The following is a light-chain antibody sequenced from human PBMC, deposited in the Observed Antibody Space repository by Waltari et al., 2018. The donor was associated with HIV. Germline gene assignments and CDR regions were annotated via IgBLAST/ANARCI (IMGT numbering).Light chain of an antibody. CDR3: QQYSNTPLT. Sequence: DIVMTQSPDSLAVSLGERATINCKSSQSVLYDSNHKNFLAWYQQKAGQPPKLLIYWASTRESGVPDRFSGSGSGTDFTLTISSLQAEDVAVYYCQQYSNTPLTFGGGTKVEIK. J-gene: IGKJ4*01. CDR2: WAS. V-gene: IGKV4-1*01. CDR1: QSVLYDSNHKNF.